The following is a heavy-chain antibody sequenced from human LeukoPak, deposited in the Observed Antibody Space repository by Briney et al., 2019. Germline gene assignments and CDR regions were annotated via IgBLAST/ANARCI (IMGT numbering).Heavy chain of an antibody. Sequence: SETLSLTCTVSGGSISSYYWSWIRQPPGKGLEWIGYIYYSGSTNYNPSLKSRVTISVDTSKNRFSLKLSSVTAADTAVYYCAREVGSSSWYGYYFDYWGQGTLVTVSS. CDR1: GGSISSYY. V-gene: IGHV4-59*01. CDR3: AREVGSSSWYGYYFDY. D-gene: IGHD6-13*01. J-gene: IGHJ4*02. CDR2: IYYSGST.